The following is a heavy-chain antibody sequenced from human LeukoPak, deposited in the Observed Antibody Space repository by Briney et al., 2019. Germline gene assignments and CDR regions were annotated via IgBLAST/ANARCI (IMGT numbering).Heavy chain of an antibody. J-gene: IGHJ5*02. CDR3: ATGGGNWFDP. CDR2: IYYSGST. CDR1: GGSISSSSYY. V-gene: IGHV4-39*07. Sequence: PSETLSLTCTVSGGSISSSSYYWGWIRQPPGKGLEWIGSIYYSGSTYYNPSLKSRVTISVDTSKNQFSLKLSSVTAADTAVYYCATGGGNWFDPWGQGTLVTVSS. D-gene: IGHD3-10*01.